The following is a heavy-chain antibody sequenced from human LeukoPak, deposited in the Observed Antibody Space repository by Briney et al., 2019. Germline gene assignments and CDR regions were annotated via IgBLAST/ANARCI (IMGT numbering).Heavy chain of an antibody. D-gene: IGHD6-6*01. Sequence: PSETLSLTCAVYGGSFSGYYWSWIRQPPGKGLEWIGEINHSGSTNDNPYLKSRVTISVDTSKNQFSLKLSSVTAADTAVYYCAELARASLKQLGLSWGQGTLVTVPS. CDR1: GGSFSGYY. CDR3: AELARASLKQLGLS. CDR2: INHSGST. J-gene: IGHJ5*02. V-gene: IGHV4-34*01.